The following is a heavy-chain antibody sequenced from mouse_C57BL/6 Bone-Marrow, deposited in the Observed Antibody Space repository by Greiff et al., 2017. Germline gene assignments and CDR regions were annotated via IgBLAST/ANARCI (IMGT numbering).Heavy chain of an antibody. CDR3: ARLSPFAY. Sequence: VQLKQSGGDLVKPGGSLKLSCAASGFTFSSYGMSWVRQTPDKRLEWVATISSGGSYTYNPDSVKGRFTISRDNAKNTLYLQMSSLKSEDTAMYYCARLSPFAYWGQGTLVTVSA. D-gene: IGHD6-2*01. CDR2: ISSGGSYT. J-gene: IGHJ3*01. CDR1: GFTFSSYG. V-gene: IGHV5-6*01.